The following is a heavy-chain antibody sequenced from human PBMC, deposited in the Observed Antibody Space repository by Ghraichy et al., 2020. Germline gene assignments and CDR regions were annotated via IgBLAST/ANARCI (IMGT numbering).Heavy chain of an antibody. D-gene: IGHD3-10*01. V-gene: IGHV3-23*01. CDR3: AKDHYYYGSGSSPYFDY. Sequence: GGSLRLSCAASGFTFSSYAMSWVRQAPGKGLEWVSAISGSGGSTYYADSVKGRFTISRDNSKNTLYLQMNSLRAEDTAVYYCAKDHYYYGSGSSPYFDYWGQGTLVTVSS. CDR2: ISGSGGST. CDR1: GFTFSSYA. J-gene: IGHJ4*02.